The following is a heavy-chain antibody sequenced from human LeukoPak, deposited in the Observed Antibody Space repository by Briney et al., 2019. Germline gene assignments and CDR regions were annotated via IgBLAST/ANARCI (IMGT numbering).Heavy chain of an antibody. Sequence: SLRLSCAASGFTFSSYGMHWVRQAPGKGLEWVAVISYDGSNRYYADSVKGRFTISRDNSKNTLYLQMNSLRAEDTAVYYCARVKLWLRYYYYGMDVWGKGTTVTVSS. D-gene: IGHD5-18*01. CDR2: ISYDGSNR. J-gene: IGHJ6*04. CDR3: ARVKLWLRYYYYGMDV. CDR1: GFTFSSYG. V-gene: IGHV3-30*03.